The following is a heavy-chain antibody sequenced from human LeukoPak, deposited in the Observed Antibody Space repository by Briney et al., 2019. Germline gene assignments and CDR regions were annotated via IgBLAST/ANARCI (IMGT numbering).Heavy chain of an antibody. Sequence: PGGSLRLSCAASGFTFSSYGMHWVRQAPGKGLEWVAVIWYDGSNKYYADSVKGRFTISRDNSKNTLYLQMNSLRAEDTAVYYCARVSPGSSGYSPPFDYWGQGTLVTVSS. J-gene: IGHJ4*02. CDR1: GFTFSSYG. CDR3: ARVSPGSSGYSPPFDY. D-gene: IGHD3-22*01. V-gene: IGHV3-33*01. CDR2: IWYDGSNK.